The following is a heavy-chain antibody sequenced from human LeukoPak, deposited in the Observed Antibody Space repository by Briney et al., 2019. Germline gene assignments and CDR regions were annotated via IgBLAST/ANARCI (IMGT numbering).Heavy chain of an antibody. CDR2: ISGSGSTT. CDR1: GFTFSRYW. V-gene: IGHV3-23*01. D-gene: IGHD2-15*01. J-gene: IGHJ3*02. CDR3: ARPRLEYCSGGSCFDAFDI. Sequence: GGSLRLSCAASGFTFSRYWMNWVRQAPGKGLEWVSAISGSGSTTYYADSVKGRFTISRDNSKNTLFLQMNSLTAEDTAIYSCARPRLEYCSGGSCFDAFDIWGQGTMVTVSS.